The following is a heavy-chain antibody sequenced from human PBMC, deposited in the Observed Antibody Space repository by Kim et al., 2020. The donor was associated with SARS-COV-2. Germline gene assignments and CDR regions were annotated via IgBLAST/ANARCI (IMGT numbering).Heavy chain of an antibody. Sequence: GGSLRLSCAASGFTFDDYAMHWVRQAPGKGLEWVSGISWNSGSIGYADSVKGRFTISRDNAKNSLYLQMNSLRAEDTALYYCAKDMGSSGPIDYWGQGTL. D-gene: IGHD6-19*01. CDR1: GFTFDDYA. CDR3: AKDMGSSGPIDY. V-gene: IGHV3-9*01. J-gene: IGHJ4*02. CDR2: ISWNSGSI.